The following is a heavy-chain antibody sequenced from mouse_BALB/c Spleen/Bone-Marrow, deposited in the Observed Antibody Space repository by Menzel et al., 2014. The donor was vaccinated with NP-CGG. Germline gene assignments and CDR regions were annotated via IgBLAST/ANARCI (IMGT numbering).Heavy chain of an antibody. J-gene: IGHJ3*01. CDR3: TRDDGSFAY. CDR2: IYPSDSYT. Sequence: QVQLQQSGAELVRPGASVKLSCKASGYTFTSYWINWVKQRPGQGLEWIGNIYPSDSYTNYNQKFKDKATLTVDKSSSTAYMQLSSPTSEDSAVYYCTRDDGSFAYWGQGTLATVSA. D-gene: IGHD2-3*01. V-gene: IGHV1-69*02. CDR1: GYTFTSYW.